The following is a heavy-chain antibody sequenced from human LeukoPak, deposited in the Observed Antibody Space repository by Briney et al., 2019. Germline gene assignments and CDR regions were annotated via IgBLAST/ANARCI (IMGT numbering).Heavy chain of an antibody. Sequence: GGSLRLSCAASGFTFSSYAMSWVRQAPGKGLEWVSAISGSGGSTYYEDSVKGRFTISRDNSKNTLYLQMNSLRAEDTAVYYCAKAGLRYYDSSGYYDDYYFDYWGQGTLVTVSS. V-gene: IGHV3-23*01. CDR1: GFTFSSYA. D-gene: IGHD3-22*01. CDR3: AKAGLRYYDSSGYYDDYYFDY. CDR2: ISGSGGST. J-gene: IGHJ4*02.